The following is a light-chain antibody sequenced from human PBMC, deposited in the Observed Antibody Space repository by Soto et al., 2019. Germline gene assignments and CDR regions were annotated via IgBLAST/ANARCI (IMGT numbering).Light chain of an antibody. Sequence: DIQMTQSPSSLSASAGDRVTITCRASQSISSYLNWYQQKPGKAPKLLIYAASSLQSGVPSRFSGSGSGTDFTLTISSLQPEYFATYYCQQSYSTPRTFGQGTKVEIK. CDR2: AAS. J-gene: IGKJ1*01. CDR3: QQSYSTPRT. CDR1: QSISSY. V-gene: IGKV1-39*01.